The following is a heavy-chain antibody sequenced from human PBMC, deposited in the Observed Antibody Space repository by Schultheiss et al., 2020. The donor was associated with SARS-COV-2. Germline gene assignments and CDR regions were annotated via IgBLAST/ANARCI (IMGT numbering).Heavy chain of an antibody. D-gene: IGHD3-9*01. CDR1: GFTFSSYW. Sequence: GESLKISCAASGFTFSSYWMHWVRQAPGKGLVWVSRINSDGSSTSYADSVKGRFTISRDNAKNTLYLQMNSLRAEDTAVYYCTRDRSVRYFDWLPQKRYYYYGMDVWGQGTTVTVSS. J-gene: IGHJ6*02. CDR3: TRDRSVRYFDWLPQKRYYYYGMDV. V-gene: IGHV3-74*01. CDR2: INSDGSST.